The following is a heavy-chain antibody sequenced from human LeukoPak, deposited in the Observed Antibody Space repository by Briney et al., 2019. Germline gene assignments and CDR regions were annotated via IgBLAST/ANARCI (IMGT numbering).Heavy chain of an antibody. J-gene: IGHJ4*02. V-gene: IGHV3-30*02. Sequence: PGGSLRLSCAASGFTFSSYVMHWVRQAPGKGLEWVAFIRYDGSNKYYADSVKGRFTISRDNSKNTLYLQMNSLRAEDTAVYYCAKDRVYGDYYFDYWGQGTLVTVSS. CDR3: AKDRVYGDYYFDY. CDR1: GFTFSSYV. D-gene: IGHD4-17*01. CDR2: IRYDGSNK.